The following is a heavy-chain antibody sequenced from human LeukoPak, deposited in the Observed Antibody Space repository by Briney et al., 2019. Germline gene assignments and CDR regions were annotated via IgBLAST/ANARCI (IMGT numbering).Heavy chain of an antibody. J-gene: IGHJ4*02. CDR2: IWYDGSNK. D-gene: IGHD5-18*01. Sequence: GGSLRLSCAASGFTFSSYGMHWVRQAPGKGLEWVAVIWYDGSNKYYADSVKGRFTISRDNAKNTLYLQMNSLRAEDTAVYYCAKDPGVDTAHFDYWGQGTLVTVSS. CDR3: AKDPGVDTAHFDY. CDR1: GFTFSSYG. V-gene: IGHV3-33*06.